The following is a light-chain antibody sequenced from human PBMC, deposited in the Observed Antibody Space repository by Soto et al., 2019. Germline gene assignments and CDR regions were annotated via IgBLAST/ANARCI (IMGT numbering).Light chain of an antibody. CDR2: GVS. J-gene: IGKJ2*01. V-gene: IGKV3-15*01. CDR1: ESLFGF. Sequence: DIVLTQSPATLSVSPGDRVTLSCRASESLFGFLAWYQQKPGQAPRLLLYGVSTRATGIPARFSGGGSATDFTLIISSLQSEDSAFYFCQRYNDWPFASGLGTRLEIK. CDR3: QRYNDWPFA.